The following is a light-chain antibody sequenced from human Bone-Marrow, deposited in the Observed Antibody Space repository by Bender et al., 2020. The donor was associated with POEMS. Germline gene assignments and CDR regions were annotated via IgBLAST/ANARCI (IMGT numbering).Light chain of an antibody. CDR2: DDS. Sequence: SYVLSQPPSVSVAPGKTVRITCGGDNIGSDSVHWYQQKPGQAPVLVVYDDSDRPSGIPERFSGSSSGNTATLTISRVEAGDEADYYCQVWDPNSDHRVLGPGTKVTVL. CDR3: QVWDPNSDHRV. V-gene: IGLV3-21*03. CDR1: NIGSDS. J-gene: IGLJ1*01.